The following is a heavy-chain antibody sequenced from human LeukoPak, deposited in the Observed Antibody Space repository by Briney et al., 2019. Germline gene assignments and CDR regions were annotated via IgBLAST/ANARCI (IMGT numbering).Heavy chain of an antibody. CDR2: IDTDGSNT. Sequence: PGGSLRLSCAASGFTFSRHWMHWVRQAPGKGPVWVSRIDTDGSNTVYADSVKGRFTISRDNAKNTLYLQMNSLRAEDTAVYYCARNNWGIDYWGQGTLVTVSS. V-gene: IGHV3-74*01. CDR1: GFTFSRHW. D-gene: IGHD7-27*01. CDR3: ARNNWGIDY. J-gene: IGHJ4*02.